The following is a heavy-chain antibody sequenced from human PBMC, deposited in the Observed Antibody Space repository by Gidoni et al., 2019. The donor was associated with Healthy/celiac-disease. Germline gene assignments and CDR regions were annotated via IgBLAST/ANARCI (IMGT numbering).Heavy chain of an antibody. D-gene: IGHD3-10*01. CDR1: GSPFSDYY. CDR3: ASWGRGANDAFDI. J-gene: IGHJ3*02. Sequence: QVQLVESGGGLVKPGGSLSLSCAASGSPFSDYYMSWTRQAPGKGMGWVSYISSSGSTIYYADSVKGRFTIARDNAKNSLYLQMNSLRTEDTAVYYCASWGRGANDAFDIWGQGTMVTVSS. CDR2: ISSSGSTI. V-gene: IGHV3-11*01.